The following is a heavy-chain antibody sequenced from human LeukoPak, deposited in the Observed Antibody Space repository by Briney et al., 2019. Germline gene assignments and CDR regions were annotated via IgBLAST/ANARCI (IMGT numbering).Heavy chain of an antibody. CDR1: GGSISSGGYS. V-gene: IGHV4-30-4*07. CDR3: ARDRYYYDSSGYQHWYFDL. J-gene: IGHJ2*01. CDR2: IYYSGST. Sequence: SETLSLTCAVSGGSISSGGYSWSWIRQPPGKGLEWIGYIYYSGSTYYNPSLKSRVTISVDTSKNQFSLKLSSVTAADTAVYYCARDRYYYDSSGYQHWYFDLWGRGTLVTVSS. D-gene: IGHD3-22*01.